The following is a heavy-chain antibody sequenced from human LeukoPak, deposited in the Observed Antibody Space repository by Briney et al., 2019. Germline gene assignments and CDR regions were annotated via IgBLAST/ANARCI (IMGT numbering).Heavy chain of an antibody. Sequence: ASVKVSCKASGYILTSYYIHWVRQAPGQGLEWMGIINPSGGSTNYAQKFQGRVTMTRDTSTSTVYLELSRLRSEDTAVYYCARDQNWGWGYDAFDIWGQGTMVTVSS. D-gene: IGHD7-27*01. CDR3: ARDQNWGWGYDAFDI. CDR2: INPSGGST. V-gene: IGHV1-46*01. J-gene: IGHJ3*02. CDR1: GYILTSYY.